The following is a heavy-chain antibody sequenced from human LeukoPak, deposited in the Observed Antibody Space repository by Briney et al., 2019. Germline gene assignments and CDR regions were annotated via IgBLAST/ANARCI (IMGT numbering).Heavy chain of an antibody. Sequence: SETLPLTCAVYGGSFSGNYWTWIRQSPGKGLEWIGEINHSGNTNYNPSLKSRVTLSVDTSKNQFSLKLSSMTAADTAVYYCARARGAEAVDYWGQGTLVTISS. CDR1: GGSFSGNY. D-gene: IGHD6-19*01. V-gene: IGHV4-34*01. CDR3: ARARGAEAVDY. CDR2: INHSGNT. J-gene: IGHJ4*02.